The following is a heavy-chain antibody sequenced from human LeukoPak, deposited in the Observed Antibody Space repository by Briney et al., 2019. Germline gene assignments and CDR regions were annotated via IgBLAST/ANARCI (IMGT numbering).Heavy chain of an antibody. D-gene: IGHD2-15*01. CDR3: ARDPGYCTGGSCYNEDY. J-gene: IGHJ4*02. V-gene: IGHV3-74*01. Sequence: GRSLRLSCAASGFTFDDYAMHWVRQAPGKGLEWVSRVNSDGSNTRYADSVKGRFTISRDNAKNTLYLQMNSLRAEDTAVYYCARDPGYCTGGSCYNEDYWGQGTLVTVSS. CDR2: VNSDGSNT. CDR1: GFTFDDYA.